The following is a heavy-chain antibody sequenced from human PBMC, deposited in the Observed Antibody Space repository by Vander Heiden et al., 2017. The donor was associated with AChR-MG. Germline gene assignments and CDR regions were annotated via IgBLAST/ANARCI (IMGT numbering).Heavy chain of an antibody. Sequence: EVRLVESGGGLVQPGGSLRLSCVVSGLTYSNYWMSWVRQAPGKGLEWVANINEDGSERNYVDSVRGRFTISRDNAKNSLYLQMNSLTAEDTALYYGARDEGAAGNWGQGALVTVSS. V-gene: IGHV3-7*03. CDR2: INEDGSER. CDR1: GLTYSNYW. J-gene: IGHJ4*02. CDR3: ARDEGAAGN.